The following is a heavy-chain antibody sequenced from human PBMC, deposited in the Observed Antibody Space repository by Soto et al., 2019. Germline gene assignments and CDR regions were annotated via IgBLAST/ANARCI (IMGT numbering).Heavy chain of an antibody. CDR3: ARDFNSIFDDFADMRWNFDP. V-gene: IGHV4-4*07. Sequence: SETLSLTCSVAGGSINNYYWSWVRQSAGKGLEWIGRVFTTGTTDYNPSLKGRVTISVDTSKNQFSLSLRSVTAADTAIYYCARDFNSIFDDFADMRWNFDPWGQGTLVTVSS. J-gene: IGHJ5*02. CDR2: VFTTGTT. CDR1: GGSINNYY. D-gene: IGHD3-3*02.